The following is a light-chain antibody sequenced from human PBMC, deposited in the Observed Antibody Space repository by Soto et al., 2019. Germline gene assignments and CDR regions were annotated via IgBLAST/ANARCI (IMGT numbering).Light chain of an antibody. V-gene: IGKV3-20*01. CDR1: QSISRY. CDR3: QQYGSSPPT. CDR2: GAS. J-gene: IGKJ1*01. Sequence: IMLKLSPGTLSVCPGERTTLSCRASQSISRYLAWYQQKPGQGPRLPIYGASSRATGTPDRFSGSGSGTDFTLTINRLEPEDFALYYCQQYGSSPPTFGQGTKVDIK.